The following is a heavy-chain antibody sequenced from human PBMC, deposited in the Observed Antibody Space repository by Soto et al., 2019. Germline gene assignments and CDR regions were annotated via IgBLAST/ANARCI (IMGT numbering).Heavy chain of an antibody. Sequence: GGSLRLSCAASGFTSGFTFSNNAMSWVRQAPGKGLEWVSAISASGGSTHYADSVQGRFTISRDNPKNTLYLQMNSLRAEDTAVYYCARDPTATILSYGVFDPWGQGTLVTVSS. D-gene: IGHD6-25*01. J-gene: IGHJ5*02. V-gene: IGHV3-23*01. CDR2: ISASGGST. CDR1: GFTFSNNA. CDR3: ARDPTATILSYGVFDP.